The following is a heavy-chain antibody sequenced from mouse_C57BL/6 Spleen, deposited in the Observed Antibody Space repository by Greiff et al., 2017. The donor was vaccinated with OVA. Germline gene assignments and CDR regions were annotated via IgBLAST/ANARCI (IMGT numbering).Heavy chain of an antibody. D-gene: IGHD2-5*01. Sequence: QVHVKQSGAELVKPGASVKLSCKASGYTFTSYWMQWVKQRPGQGLEWIGEIDPSDSYTNYNQKFKGKATLTVDTSSSTAYMQLSSLTSDDSAVYYCARSDYSNYVRFAYWGQGTLVTVSA. CDR3: ARSDYSNYVRFAY. J-gene: IGHJ3*01. V-gene: IGHV1-50*01. CDR1: GYTFTSYW. CDR2: IDPSDSYT.